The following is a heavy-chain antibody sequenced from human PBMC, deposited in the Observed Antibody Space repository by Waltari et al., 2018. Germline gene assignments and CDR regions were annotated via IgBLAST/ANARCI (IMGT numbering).Heavy chain of an antibody. J-gene: IGHJ5*02. CDR1: GGSISRSRYY. D-gene: IGHD5-12*01. CDR2: FCYSGGT. V-gene: IGHV4-39*01. Sequence: QLQLQESGPGLVKPSETLSLTCTVPGGSISRSRYYWGWIRQSPGKGLEWIGGFCYSGGTYYNPTLKSRVAISGDTSKNQFSLKLSSVTAADTAVYYCARHWKKSGYRFDPWGQGTLVTVSS. CDR3: ARHWKKSGYRFDP.